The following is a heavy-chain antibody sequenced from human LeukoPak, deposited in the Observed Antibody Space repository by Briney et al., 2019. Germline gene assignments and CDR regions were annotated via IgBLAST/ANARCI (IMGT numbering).Heavy chain of an antibody. D-gene: IGHD1-26*01. V-gene: IGHV3-7*03. CDR2: IKQDGSEK. Sequence: GGSLRLSCAASGFTFSSYSMNWVRQAPGKGLEWVANIKQDGSEKYYVDSVKGRFTISRDNAKNSLYLQMNSLRAEDTALYHCAKPKYSGSYGDAFDIWGQGTMVTVSS. CDR1: GFTFSSYS. CDR3: AKPKYSGSYGDAFDI. J-gene: IGHJ3*02.